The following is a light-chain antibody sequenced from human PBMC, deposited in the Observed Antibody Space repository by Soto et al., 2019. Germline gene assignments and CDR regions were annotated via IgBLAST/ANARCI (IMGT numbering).Light chain of an antibody. V-gene: IGLV1-40*01. J-gene: IGLJ3*02. CDR3: QSYDSSLSGWV. CDR2: GNS. Sequence: QSVLTQPHSVSGAPGQRVTISCSWTSSNIGAGYDVHGYQQLPGTAPKLLIYGNSNRPSGVPDRFSGSKSGTSASLAITGLKAEDEADYYCQSYDSSLSGWVFGGGTKLTVL. CDR1: SSNIGAGYD.